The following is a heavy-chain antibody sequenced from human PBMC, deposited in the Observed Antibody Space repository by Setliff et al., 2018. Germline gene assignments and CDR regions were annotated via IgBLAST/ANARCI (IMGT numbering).Heavy chain of an antibody. CDR2: ISAYNGNT. D-gene: IGHD6-6*01. CDR1: GYTFSTYG. Sequence: ASVKVSCKDSGYTFSTYGISWVRQAPGQGLEWMGWISAYNGNTNYAQRFQGRVTMTTDTSTSTAYMELRSLRSDDTAVYYCARDGTSLPSIAAHADYWGQGTLVTVSS. V-gene: IGHV1-18*01. J-gene: IGHJ4*02. CDR3: ARDGTSLPSIAAHADY.